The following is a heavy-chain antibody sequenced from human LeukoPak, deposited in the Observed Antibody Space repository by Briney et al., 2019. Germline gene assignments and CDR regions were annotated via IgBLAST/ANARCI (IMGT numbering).Heavy chain of an antibody. D-gene: IGHD2-21*02. Sequence: ASVKVSCKVSGSTLSDLSIHWVRQAHGKGDGYVGGSDPEDGETFHAQNFQGRVTMTEDTSIVTAYMELGSLGPEDTSVYYCVTCRARLFWYFDLWGRGTLVTVSS. J-gene: IGHJ2*01. CDR3: VTCRARLFWYFDL. CDR1: GSTLSDLS. CDR2: SDPEDGET. V-gene: IGHV1-24*01.